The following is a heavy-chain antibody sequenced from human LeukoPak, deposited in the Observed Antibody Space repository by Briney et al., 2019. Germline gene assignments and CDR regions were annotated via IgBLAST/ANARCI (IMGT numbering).Heavy chain of an antibody. V-gene: IGHV3-48*02. J-gene: IGHJ4*02. CDR3: LCSSSSRFDY. CDR1: GFTFSSYS. D-gene: IGHD6-6*01. Sequence: PGGSLRLSCAASGFTFSSYSMNWARQAPGKGLEWVSYIGSSGSTIYYADSVKGRFSISRDNAKISLYLQMNSLRDEDTAVYYCLCSSSSRFDYWGQGTLVTVSS. CDR2: IGSSGSTI.